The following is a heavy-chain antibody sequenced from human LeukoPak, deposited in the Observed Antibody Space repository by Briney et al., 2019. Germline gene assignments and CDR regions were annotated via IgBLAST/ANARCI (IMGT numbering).Heavy chain of an antibody. CDR1: GFTFYDYG. CDR3: AKDPDEYGDYEYYFDY. CDR2: ISGSGGST. V-gene: IGHV3-23*01. J-gene: IGHJ4*02. D-gene: IGHD4-17*01. Sequence: GGSLRLSCAASGFTFYDYGMSWVRQAPGKGLEWVSAISGSGGSTYYADSVKGRFTISRDNSKNTLYLQMNSLRAEDTAVYYCAKDPDEYGDYEYYFDYWGQGTLVTVSS.